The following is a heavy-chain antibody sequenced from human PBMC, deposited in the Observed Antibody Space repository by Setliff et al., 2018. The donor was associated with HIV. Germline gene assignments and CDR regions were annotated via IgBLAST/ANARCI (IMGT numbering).Heavy chain of an antibody. D-gene: IGHD1-1*01. Sequence: GSGPTLVNPTQTLTLTCDFSGFSLATDGVAAGWIRQPPAKGPEWLALIYWDGDKRYNPSLKDRLTITKATSNNHVVLMMSNMDPADTATYYRTHVNNFRSVYFASWGQGTLVTVSS. J-gene: IGHJ4*02. CDR1: GFSLATDGVA. CDR2: IYWDGDK. CDR3: THVNNFRSVYFAS. V-gene: IGHV2-5*02.